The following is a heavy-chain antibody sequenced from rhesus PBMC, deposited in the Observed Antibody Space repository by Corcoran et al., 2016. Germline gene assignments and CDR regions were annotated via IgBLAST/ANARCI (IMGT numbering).Heavy chain of an antibody. CDR1: GGSISDDYY. V-gene: IGHV4-106*01. CDR2: IDGSGRGT. CDR3: ARDGTVANFDY. Sequence: QVQLQESGPGLVKPSETLSLTCAVSGGSISDDYYWSWIRQPPGKGLEWIGYIDGSGRGTNDNPSLKNRVTISVDTSENQFSLKLSSVTAADTAVYYGARDGTVANFDYWGQGVLVTVSS. D-gene: IGHD4-29*01. J-gene: IGHJ4*01.